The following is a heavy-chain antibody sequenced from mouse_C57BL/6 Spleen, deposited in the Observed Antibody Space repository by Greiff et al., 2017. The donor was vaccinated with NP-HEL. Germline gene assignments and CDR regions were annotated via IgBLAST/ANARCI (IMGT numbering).Heavy chain of an antibody. CDR2: IDPENGDT. CDR1: GFNIKDDF. Sequence: DVKLQESGAELVRPGASVKLSCTASGFNIKDDFMHWVKQRPEQGLEWIGWIDPENGDTEYASKFQGKATITADTSSNTAYLQLSSLTSEDTAVYYCTMLYYFDYWGQGTTLTVSS. CDR3: TMLYYFDY. V-gene: IGHV14-4*01. J-gene: IGHJ2*01. D-gene: IGHD3-3*01.